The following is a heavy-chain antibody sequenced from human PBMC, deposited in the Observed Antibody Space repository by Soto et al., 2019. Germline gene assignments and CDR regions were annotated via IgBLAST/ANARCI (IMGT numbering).Heavy chain of an antibody. J-gene: IGHJ5*02. CDR1: GYSFTSYW. CDR2: IDPSDSYT. V-gene: IGHV5-10-1*01. D-gene: IGHD6-13*01. Sequence: GESLKISCKGSGYSFTSYWITWVRQMPGKGLEWMGRIDPSDSYTNYSPSFQGHVTISADKSISTAYLQWSSLKASDTAMYYCAREGALSSSWYTWFDPWGQGTLVTVS. CDR3: AREGALSSSWYTWFDP.